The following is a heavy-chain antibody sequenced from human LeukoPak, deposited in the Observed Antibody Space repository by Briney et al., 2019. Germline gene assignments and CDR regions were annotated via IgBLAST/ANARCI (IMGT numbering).Heavy chain of an antibody. J-gene: IGHJ4*02. CDR1: GGSISPYY. Sequence: PSETLSLTCIVSGGSISPYYWSWIRQPPGKGLEWIGYISYSGSTNYNPSLKSRVTISVDTSKNQSSLKLSSVTAADTAVYYCARNTAAGTIDYWGQGTLVTVSS. D-gene: IGHD6-13*01. CDR3: ARNTAAGTIDY. CDR2: ISYSGST. V-gene: IGHV4-59*08.